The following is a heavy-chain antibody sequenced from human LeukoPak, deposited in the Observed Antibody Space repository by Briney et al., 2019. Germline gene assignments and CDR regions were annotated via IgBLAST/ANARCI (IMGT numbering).Heavy chain of an antibody. D-gene: IGHD3-3*01. V-gene: IGHV4-61*05. CDR1: GGSISSSSYY. J-gene: IGHJ6*03. CDR3: ARGCLRPKRFLEWSPRSYYMDV. Sequence: PSETLSLTCTVSGGSISSSSYYWGWIRQPPGKGLEWIGYIYYSGSTNYNPSLKSRVTISVDTSKNQFSLKLSSVTAADTAVYYCARGCLRPKRFLEWSPRSYYMDVWGKGTTVTVSS. CDR2: IYYSGST.